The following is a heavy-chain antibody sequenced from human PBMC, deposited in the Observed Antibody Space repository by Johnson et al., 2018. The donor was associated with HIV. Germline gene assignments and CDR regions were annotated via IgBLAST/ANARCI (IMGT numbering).Heavy chain of an antibody. D-gene: IGHD1-26*01. CDR1: GFTVSSNY. CDR3: VKDGGSPGIPAAFHI. Sequence: VQLVESGGGLIQPGGSLRLSCAASGFTVSSNYMRWVRQAPGKGLEWVSAISGSGGSTYYADSVKGRFTISRDNSKNPLYLQMNGRRAEDTAVYYCVKDGGSPGIPAAFHIGGKGTRATVS. V-gene: IGHV3-53*01. J-gene: IGHJ3*02. CDR2: ISGSGGST.